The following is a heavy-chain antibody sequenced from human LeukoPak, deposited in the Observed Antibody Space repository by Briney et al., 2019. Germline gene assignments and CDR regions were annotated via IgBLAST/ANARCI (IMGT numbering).Heavy chain of an antibody. CDR1: GYTFTSYW. J-gene: IGHJ4*02. CDR3: ARRYCSSTSCYVDY. CDR2: IYPGDSDT. D-gene: IGHD2-2*01. V-gene: IGHV5-51*01. Sequence: GASVKVSCKASGYTFTSYWIGWVRQMPGKGLEWMGIIYPGDSDTRYSPSFQGQVTISADKSISTAYLQWSSLKASDTAMHYCARRYCSSTSCYVDYWGQGTLVTVSS.